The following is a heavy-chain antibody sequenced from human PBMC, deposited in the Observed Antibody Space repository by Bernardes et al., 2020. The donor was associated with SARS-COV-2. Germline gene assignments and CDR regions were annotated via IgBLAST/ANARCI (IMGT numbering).Heavy chain of an antibody. CDR1: GFTFDDYA. J-gene: IGHJ3*02. CDR2: ISWNSGSI. V-gene: IGHV3-9*01. D-gene: IGHD4-17*01. CDR3: ANIGHYGDHTWDI. Sequence: GGSLRLSCAASGFTFDDYAMHWVRQAPGKGLEWVSGISWNSGSIGYADSVKGRFTISRDNAKNSLYLQMNSLRAEDTALYYCANIGHYGDHTWDIWGQGTMVTVSS.